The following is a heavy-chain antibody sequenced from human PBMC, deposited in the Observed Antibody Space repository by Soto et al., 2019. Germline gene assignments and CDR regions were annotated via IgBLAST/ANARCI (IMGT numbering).Heavy chain of an antibody. Sequence: GGSLRLSCAASGFTFSSYSMNWVRQAPGKGLEWVSSISSSSSYIYYADSVKGRFTISRDNAKNSLYLQMNSLRAEDTAVYYCARDYYYDSSGYYAGFDYWGQGTLVTVS. V-gene: IGHV3-21*01. D-gene: IGHD3-22*01. CDR1: GFTFSSYS. CDR2: ISSSSSYI. CDR3: ARDYYYDSSGYYAGFDY. J-gene: IGHJ4*02.